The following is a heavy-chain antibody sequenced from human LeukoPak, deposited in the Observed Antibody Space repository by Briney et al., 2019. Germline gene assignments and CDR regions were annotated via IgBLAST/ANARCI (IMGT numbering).Heavy chain of an antibody. CDR3: ARGRHEVSMIVVVMTAVSYYLDV. CDR2: INPSGRI. CDR1: GGSFSGYC. J-gene: IGHJ6*03. Sequence: SETLSLTCAVYGGSFSGYCWTWIRQAPGKGLEWIGEINPSGRISYKSSLKSRLTISVDASKNQFSLNLRSLTAADTAVYYCARGRHEVSMIVVVMTAVSYYLDVWGKGTTVTVS. V-gene: IGHV4-34*01. D-gene: IGHD3-22*01.